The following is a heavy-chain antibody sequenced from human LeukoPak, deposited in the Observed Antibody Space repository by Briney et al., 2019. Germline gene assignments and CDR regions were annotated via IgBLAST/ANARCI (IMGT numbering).Heavy chain of an antibody. CDR2: IYYSGST. D-gene: IGHD3-22*01. CDR3: ARSYYYDYRQIDY. V-gene: IGHV4-39*01. Sequence: SETLSLTCTVSGASISTSSYYWGWIRQPPGNGLEWLGSIYYSGSTYYNPSLKSRVTISVDTSKNQFSLNLYSVTAADTAVFYCARSYYYDYRQIDYWGQGTLVTVSS. J-gene: IGHJ4*02. CDR1: GASISTSSYY.